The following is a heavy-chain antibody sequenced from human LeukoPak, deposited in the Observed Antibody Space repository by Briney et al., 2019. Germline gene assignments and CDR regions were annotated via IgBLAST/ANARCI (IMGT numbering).Heavy chain of an antibody. CDR1: GFTFNTYA. V-gene: IGHV3-23*01. D-gene: IGHD3-16*02. CDR3: AKHGDNVWGSFRFGLDY. J-gene: IGHJ4*02. CDR2: IIGSGNSI. Sequence: GGSLRLSCAASGFTFNTYAMSWVRQAPGKGLEWVSLIIGSGNSIHYADSVKGRITISRDNFKNTVFLQLNSLRPEDTAVYYCAKHGDNVWGSFRFGLDYWGQGTLVTVSS.